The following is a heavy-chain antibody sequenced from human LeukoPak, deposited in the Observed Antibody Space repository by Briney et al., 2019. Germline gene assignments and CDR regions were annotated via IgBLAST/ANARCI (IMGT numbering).Heavy chain of an antibody. CDR1: GFTFSNYW. D-gene: IGHD3-22*01. V-gene: IGHV3-7*01. Sequence: PGGSLRLSCAASGFTFSNYWMVWVRQAPGEGLEWVVNIRGDGSRQYYLDSVKGRFTISRDNAKNSLYLQMSSLRADDTAVYYCVRDANYHDGSNYYDVLDIWGQGTMVTVSS. J-gene: IGHJ3*02. CDR2: IRGDGSRQ. CDR3: VRDANYHDGSNYYDVLDI.